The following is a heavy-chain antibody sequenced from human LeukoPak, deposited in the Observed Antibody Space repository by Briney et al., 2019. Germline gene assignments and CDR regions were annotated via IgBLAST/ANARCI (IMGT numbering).Heavy chain of an antibody. CDR1: GFTFSSYW. CDR2: INSDGSST. Sequence: GGSLRLSCAASGFTFSSYWMHWVRQAPGKGLVWVSRINSDGSSTSYADSVKGRFTISRDNAKNTLYLQMNSLRAEDTAVYYCARDYYGSGSYGWFDPWGQGTLVTVSS. V-gene: IGHV3-74*01. J-gene: IGHJ5*02. D-gene: IGHD3-10*01. CDR3: ARDYYGSGSYGWFDP.